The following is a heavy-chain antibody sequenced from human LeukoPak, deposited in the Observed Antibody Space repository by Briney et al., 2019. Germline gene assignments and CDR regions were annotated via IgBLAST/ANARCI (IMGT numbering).Heavy chain of an antibody. D-gene: IGHD4-17*01. CDR3: ARHDYGGAFDI. CDR1: GGSISSYY. J-gene: IGHJ3*02. V-gene: IGHV4-59*01. Sequence: SETLSLTCTVSGGSISSYYWSWIRQPPGKGLEWIGYIYYSGSTNYNPSLKSRVTISVDTSKNQFSLKLSSVTAADTAVYYCARHDYGGAFDIWGQGTMVTVSS. CDR2: IYYSGST.